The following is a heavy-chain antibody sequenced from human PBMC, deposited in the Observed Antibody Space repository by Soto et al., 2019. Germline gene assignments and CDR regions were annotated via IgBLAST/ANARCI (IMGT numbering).Heavy chain of an antibody. V-gene: IGHV4-61*08. CDR1: GGSVISDDDY. D-gene: IGHD1-26*01. CDR3: ARGWMGATGDYYFDY. J-gene: IGHJ4*02. CDR2: IYYSGST. Sequence: TSETLSLTCTVSGGSVISDDDYLTWIRQSPGKGLEWIGYIYYSGSTNYNPSLKSRVTISVDTSKNQFSLKLSSVTAADTAVYYCARGWMGATGDYYFDYWGQGTLVTVS.